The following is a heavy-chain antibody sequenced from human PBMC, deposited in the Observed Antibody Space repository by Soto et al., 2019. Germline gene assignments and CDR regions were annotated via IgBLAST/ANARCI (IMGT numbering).Heavy chain of an antibody. CDR1: GGSISSSIYY. V-gene: IGHV4-39*01. CDR2: IFYSGST. D-gene: IGHD1-26*01. CDR3: ARLRSGSYHNWFYP. Sequence: PSETLSLTCTVSGGSISSSIYYGGWIRRPPGKGLEWIGSIFYSGSTYYNPSLKSRVTISVDTSKNQFSLKLSSVTAADTAVYYCARLRSGSYHNWFYPWGQGTLVTVSS. J-gene: IGHJ5*02.